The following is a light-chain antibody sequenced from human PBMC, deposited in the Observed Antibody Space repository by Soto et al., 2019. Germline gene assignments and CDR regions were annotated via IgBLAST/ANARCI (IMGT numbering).Light chain of an antibody. CDR2: EVI. CDR1: SSDVGGYNY. J-gene: IGLJ1*01. CDR3: SSFAGSTNFAV. V-gene: IGLV2-8*01. Sequence: QSVLTQPPSASGSPGQSVTISCTGTSSDVGGYNYVSWYQQHPGKAPKLMIYEVIKRPSGVPDRSSGSKSGNTASLTVSGLQAEDEADYYCSSFAGSTNFAVFGTGTKVTVL.